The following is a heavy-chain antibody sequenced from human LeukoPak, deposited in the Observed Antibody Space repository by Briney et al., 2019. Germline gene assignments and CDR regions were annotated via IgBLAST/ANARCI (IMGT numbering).Heavy chain of an antibody. D-gene: IGHD2-2*01. CDR2: IYYSGST. J-gene: IGHJ6*03. V-gene: IGHV4-59*12. CDR3: ARGDVVVPAATHYYYYYMDV. CDR1: GGSISSYY. Sequence: SETLSLTCTVSGGSISSYYWSWIRQPPGKGLEWIGYIYYSGSTNYNPSLKSRVTMSVGTSKNQFSLKLSSVTAADTAVYYCARGDVVVPAATHYYYYYMDVWGKGTTVTIFS.